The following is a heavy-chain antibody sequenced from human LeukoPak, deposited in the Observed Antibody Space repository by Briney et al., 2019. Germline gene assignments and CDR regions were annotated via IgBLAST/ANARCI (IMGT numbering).Heavy chain of an antibody. CDR2: FNPNSGGT. J-gene: IGHJ4*02. Sequence: AAVKASCMASGYTFTAYYIHWVRQAPGQGLEWMGWFNPNSGGTNYAQEFQGRVTMTRDTSISTAYMELSRLRSDDTAVYYCAREYYFDNSGYYGVGDYWGQ. CDR1: GYTFTAYY. CDR3: AREYYFDNSGYYGVGDY. D-gene: IGHD3-22*01. V-gene: IGHV1-2*02.